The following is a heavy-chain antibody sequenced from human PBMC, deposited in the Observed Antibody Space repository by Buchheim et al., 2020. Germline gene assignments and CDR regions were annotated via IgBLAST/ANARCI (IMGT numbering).Heavy chain of an antibody. D-gene: IGHD2-2*02. V-gene: IGHV3-30*18. CDR3: AKDGRRYCSSTSCHTIDY. Sequence: QVQLVESGGGVVQPGRSLRLSCAASGFTFSSYGMHWVRQAPGKGLEWVAVISYDGSNKYYADSVKGRFTISRDNSKNTLYLQMNSLRAEDTAVYYCAKDGRRYCSSTSCHTIDYWGQGTL. CDR1: GFTFSSYG. CDR2: ISYDGSNK. J-gene: IGHJ4*02.